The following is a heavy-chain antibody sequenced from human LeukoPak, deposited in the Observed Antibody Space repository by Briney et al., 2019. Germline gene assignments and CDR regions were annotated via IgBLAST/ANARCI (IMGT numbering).Heavy chain of an antibody. Sequence: GESLKISCKGSGYSFTSYWISWVRQMPGKGLGWMGIIYPGDSDTRYSPSFQGQVTISADKSISTAYLQWSSLKASDTAMYYCATYLSFYYDTSIYYWGQGTLVTVSS. CDR3: ATYLSFYYDTSIYY. D-gene: IGHD3-22*01. J-gene: IGHJ4*02. CDR1: GYSFTSYW. V-gene: IGHV5-51*01. CDR2: IYPGDSDT.